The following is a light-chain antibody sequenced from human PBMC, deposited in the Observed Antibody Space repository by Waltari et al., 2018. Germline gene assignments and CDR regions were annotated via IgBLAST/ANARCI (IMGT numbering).Light chain of an antibody. J-gene: IGLJ3*02. CDR2: GNS. CDR1: SPNLGAGSD. CDR3: QSYDSSLSGWV. V-gene: IGLV1-40*01. Sequence: QSVLTQPPSVSGAPGQRVTLSRTGSSPNLGAGSDVHWYPQLPGTAPKLLIYGNSNRPSGVPDRFSGSKSGTSASLAITGLQAEDEADYYCQSYDSSLSGWVFGGGTKLTVL.